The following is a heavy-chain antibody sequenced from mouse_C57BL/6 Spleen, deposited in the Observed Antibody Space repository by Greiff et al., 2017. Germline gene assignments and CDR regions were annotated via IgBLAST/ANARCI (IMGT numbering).Heavy chain of an antibody. CDR2: INPNNGGT. V-gene: IGHV1-22*01. J-gene: IGHJ3*01. CDR1: GYTFTDYN. Sequence: EVQLQQSGPELVKPGASVKMSCKASGYTFTDYNMHWVKQSPGKSLEWIGYINPNNGGTSYNQKFKGKATLTVNKSSSTAYMELRSLTSEDSAVYYCALDYDSFAWFAYWGQGTLVTVSA. CDR3: ALDYDSFAWFAY. D-gene: IGHD2-4*01.